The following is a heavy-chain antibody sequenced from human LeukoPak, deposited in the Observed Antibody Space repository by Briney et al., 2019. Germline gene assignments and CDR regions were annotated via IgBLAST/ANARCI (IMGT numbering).Heavy chain of an antibody. CDR1: GFTFSSYG. D-gene: IGHD6-13*01. J-gene: IGHJ4*02. CDR2: ISGSGSST. Sequence: GGSLRLSCAASGFTFSSYGMSWVRQAPGKGLEWVSAISGSGSSTYYADSVKGRFIISRDNSKNTLYLQLNSLRPEDTAVYYCAEAAAGPIDYWGQGTLVTVSS. CDR3: AEAAAGPIDY. V-gene: IGHV3-23*01.